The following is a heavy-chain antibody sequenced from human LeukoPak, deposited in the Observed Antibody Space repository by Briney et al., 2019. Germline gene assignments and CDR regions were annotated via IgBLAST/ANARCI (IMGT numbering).Heavy chain of an antibody. CDR2: ISYDGSNK. CDR3: AKDLYGSGSTSVFYYYYGMDV. CDR1: GFTFSSYG. Sequence: PGGSLRLSCAASGFTFSSYGMHWARQAPGKGLEWVAVISYDGSNKYYADSVKGRFTISRDNSKNTLYLQMNSLRAEDTAVYYCAKDLYGSGSTSVFYYYYGMDVWGQGTTVTVSS. J-gene: IGHJ6*02. V-gene: IGHV3-30*18. D-gene: IGHD3-10*01.